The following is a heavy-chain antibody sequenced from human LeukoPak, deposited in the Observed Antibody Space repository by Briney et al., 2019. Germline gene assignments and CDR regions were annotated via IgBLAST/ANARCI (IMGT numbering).Heavy chain of an antibody. CDR2: ISSNGGST. V-gene: IGHV3-64*01. CDR3: ARDGSGWYYPRFSDY. Sequence: GGSLRLSCAASGFTFSSYAMHWVRQAPGKGLEYVSAISSNGGSTYYANSVKGRFTISRDNSKNTLYLQMGSLRAEDMAVYYCARDGSGWYYPRFSDYWGQGTLVTVSS. J-gene: IGHJ4*02. CDR1: GFTFSSYA. D-gene: IGHD6-19*01.